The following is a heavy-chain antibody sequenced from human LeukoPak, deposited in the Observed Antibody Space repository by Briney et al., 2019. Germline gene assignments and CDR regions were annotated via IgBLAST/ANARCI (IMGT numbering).Heavy chain of an antibody. D-gene: IGHD3-16*01. Sequence: GASVQVSCKASGYTLTYYYLHWVREAPGQGLEWVGILNPRGGSQTFAQKFQGRVTVTTDTSTSTVYLELSSLRSDDTAVYYCARAGYYDVSGDRLYYLENWGQGTPVTASS. CDR1: GYTLTYYY. CDR3: ARAGYYDVSGDRLYYLEN. J-gene: IGHJ4*02. V-gene: IGHV1-46*01. CDR2: LNPRGGSQ.